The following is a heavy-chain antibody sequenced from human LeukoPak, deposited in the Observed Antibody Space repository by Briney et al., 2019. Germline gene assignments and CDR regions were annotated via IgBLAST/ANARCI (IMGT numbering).Heavy chain of an antibody. CDR2: ISGGSSTI. D-gene: IGHD3-9*01. J-gene: IGHJ4*02. CDR3: ASTLRYSDWLFVFDY. CDR1: GFTFSTYS. Sequence: PGRSLRLSCIASGFTFSTYSMNWVRQAPGKGLEWVSYISGGSSTIYYVDSVKGRFTISRDDAKNSLYLEMNSLRDEATAVYYCASTLRYSDWLFVFDYWGQGALVTVSS. V-gene: IGHV3-48*02.